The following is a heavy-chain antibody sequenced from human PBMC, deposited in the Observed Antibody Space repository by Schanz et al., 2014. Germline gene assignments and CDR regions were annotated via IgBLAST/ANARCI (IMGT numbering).Heavy chain of an antibody. V-gene: IGHV3-21*01. CDR1: RFTFSSYT. CDR2: ISSTSTYL. J-gene: IGHJ4*02. Sequence: EVQLVESGGGLVKPGDSLRLSCAASRFTFSSYTMKWVRQAPGKGLEWVSSISSTSTYLYYADSVKGRFTISRDSARNSLYLQMSSLRAEDTAVYYCARGTPFLCDYWGQGTLVTVSS. D-gene: IGHD3-16*01. CDR3: ARGTPFLCDY.